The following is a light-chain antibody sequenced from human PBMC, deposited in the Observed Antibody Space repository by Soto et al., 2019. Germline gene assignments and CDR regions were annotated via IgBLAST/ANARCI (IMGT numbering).Light chain of an antibody. CDR2: GAS. V-gene: IGKV3-15*01. Sequence: VSEAAATNMAWYQQKPGQAPRLLISGASTRAAGISDRFRGSGSGTEFTLTISGLRSQDAALYRCQRYSEQLPMPFRQGTQVDIK. CDR3: QRYSEQLPMP. CDR1: EAAATN. J-gene: IGKJ1*01.